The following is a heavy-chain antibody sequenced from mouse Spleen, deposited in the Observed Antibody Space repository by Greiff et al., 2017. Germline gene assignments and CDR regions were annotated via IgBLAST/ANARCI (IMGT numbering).Heavy chain of an antibody. Sequence: VQLQQPGAELVKPGASVKLSCTASGYTFTSYWMHWVKQRPGQGLEWIGKINPGNGGTNYNAKFKGKATLTADKSSITAYMQLSSLTSEDSAVYYCAREGWDAYWYFDVWGEGTTVTVSS. CDR2: INPGNGGT. J-gene: IGHJ1*01. CDR1: GYTFTSYW. V-gene: IGHV1-53*01. D-gene: IGHD3-3*01. CDR3: AREGWDAYWYFDV.